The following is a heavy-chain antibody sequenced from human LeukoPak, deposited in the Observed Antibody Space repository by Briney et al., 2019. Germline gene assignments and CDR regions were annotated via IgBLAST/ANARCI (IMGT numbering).Heavy chain of an antibody. CDR2: IIPVLGIA. Sequence: SVKVSCKASGGTLSSYPICWVRQAPGQGLEWMGRIIPVLGIANYAQTFQGRVTITADKSSSTAYMELSSLRSEDTAVYYRARIRGTESGLSHFDSWGPGTLVSVSS. CDR3: ARIRGTESGLSHFDS. V-gene: IGHV1-69*02. D-gene: IGHD2-8*02. CDR1: GGTLSSYP. J-gene: IGHJ4*02.